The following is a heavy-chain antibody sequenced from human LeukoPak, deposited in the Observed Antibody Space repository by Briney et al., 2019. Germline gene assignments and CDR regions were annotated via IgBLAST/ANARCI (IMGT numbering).Heavy chain of an antibody. Sequence: KPSETLSLTCTVSGGSISSSSYYWGWIRQPPGKGQEWIGSIYYSGSTYYNPSLKSRVTISVDTSKNQFSLKLSFVTAADTAVYYCAYGLAAAGLYWGQGTLVTVSS. CDR2: IYYSGST. V-gene: IGHV4-39*01. D-gene: IGHD6-13*01. J-gene: IGHJ4*02. CDR3: AYGLAAAGLY. CDR1: GGSISSSSYY.